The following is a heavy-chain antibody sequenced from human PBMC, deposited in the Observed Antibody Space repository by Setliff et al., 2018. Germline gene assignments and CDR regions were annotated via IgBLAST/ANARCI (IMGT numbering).Heavy chain of an antibody. CDR2: ISLYDGHT. Sequence: ASVKVSCKASGYNFKTYAISWVRQAPGQGLEWMGFISLYDGHTNYAQNFQGRLTVTTDTSTSTAYMELSSLRFDDTAVYYCARGNPAERYEYWGQGTLVTSPQ. CDR1: GYNFKTYA. D-gene: IGHD5-12*01. CDR3: ARGNPAERYEY. V-gene: IGHV1-18*01. J-gene: IGHJ1*01.